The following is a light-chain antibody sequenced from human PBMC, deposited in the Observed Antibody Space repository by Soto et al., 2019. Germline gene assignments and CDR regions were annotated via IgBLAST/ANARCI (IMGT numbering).Light chain of an antibody. CDR3: QQYDGWRET. CDR1: QSVSSN. V-gene: IGKV3-15*01. J-gene: IGKJ1*01. CDR2: DAS. Sequence: EKVMTQSPATLSVSPGERATLSCRASQSVSSNLAWYQQKPGQAPRLLIYDASTRATGIPARFSGSGSGTEFTHTRSSRQSEERAGDRGQQYDGWRETFGQGTNVEIK.